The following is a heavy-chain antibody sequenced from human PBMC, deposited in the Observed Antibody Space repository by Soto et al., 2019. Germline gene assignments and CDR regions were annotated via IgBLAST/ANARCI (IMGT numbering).Heavy chain of an antibody. J-gene: IGHJ3*02. CDR1: GGTFSSYT. V-gene: IGHV1-69*02. D-gene: IGHD1-26*01. Sequence: VKVSCKASGGTFSSYTISWVRQAPGQGLEWMGRIIPILGIANYAQKFQGRVTITADKSTSTAYMELSSLRSEDTAVYYCARLIVGATTNAFDIWGQGTMVTVSS. CDR2: IIPILGIA. CDR3: ARLIVGATTNAFDI.